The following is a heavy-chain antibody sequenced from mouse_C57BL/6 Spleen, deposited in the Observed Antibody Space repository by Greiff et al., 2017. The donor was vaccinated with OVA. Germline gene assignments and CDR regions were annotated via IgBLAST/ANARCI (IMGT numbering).Heavy chain of an antibody. V-gene: IGHV1-52*01. CDR2: IDPSDSET. Sequence: QVQLKQPGAELVRPGSSVKLSCKASGYTFTSYWMHWVKQRPIQGLEWIGNIDPSDSETHYNQKFKDKATLTVDKSSSTAYMQLSSLTSEDSAVYYCARLDGYYVFDYWGQGTTLTVSS. CDR1: GYTFTSYW. D-gene: IGHD2-3*01. CDR3: ARLDGYYVFDY. J-gene: IGHJ2*01.